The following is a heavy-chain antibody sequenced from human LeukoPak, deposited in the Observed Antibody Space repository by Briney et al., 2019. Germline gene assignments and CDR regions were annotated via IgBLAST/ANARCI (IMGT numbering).Heavy chain of an antibody. CDR3: AKWKYSNSGIDDY. V-gene: IGHV3-33*06. D-gene: IGHD6-6*01. CDR1: GFTFSSYG. Sequence: PGRSLRLSCAASGFTFSSYGMHWVRQAPGKGLEWVAVIWFDGTHEYYADSVKGRFTISRDNSKKTLFLQMNSLRAEDTAVYYCAKWKYSNSGIDDYWGQGTLVTVSS. CDR2: IWFDGTHE. J-gene: IGHJ4*02.